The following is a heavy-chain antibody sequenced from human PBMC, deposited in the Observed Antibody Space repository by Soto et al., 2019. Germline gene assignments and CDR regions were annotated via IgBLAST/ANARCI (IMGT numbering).Heavy chain of an antibody. V-gene: IGHV2-5*01. CDR3: GQRREYSSCLRY. Sequence: SGPTLPNPTRPLTLHCTFSGFSLLTGGARVGWLRQPPGKPLEWLPLIYRNDDKRYNQTLKSRLTITKDTSKNQVVLTMTNMDPMDTATYYCGQRREYSSCLRYWGQGTLVTVSS. D-gene: IGHD6-6*01. J-gene: IGHJ4*02. CDR1: GFSLLTGGAR. CDR2: IYRNDDK.